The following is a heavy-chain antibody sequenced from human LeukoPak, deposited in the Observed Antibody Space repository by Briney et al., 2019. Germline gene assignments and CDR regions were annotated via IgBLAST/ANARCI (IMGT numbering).Heavy chain of an antibody. V-gene: IGHV1-2*02. CDR3: AREEDGYNDY. Sequence: ASVKVSCKASGYTFTGYYIHWVRQAPGQGLEWMGWIDANSGATNFPEKFQGRVTMTRDTSISTAYLELRSLRSDDTAVYYCAREEDGYNDYWGQGTLVTVSS. CDR1: GYTFTGYY. CDR2: IDANSGAT. J-gene: IGHJ4*02. D-gene: IGHD5-24*01.